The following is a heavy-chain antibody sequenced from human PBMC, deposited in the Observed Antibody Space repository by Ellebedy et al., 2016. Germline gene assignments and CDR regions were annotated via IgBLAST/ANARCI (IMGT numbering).Heavy chain of an antibody. CDR3: ARGVRRVHYYYGMDV. V-gene: IGHV3-7*01. CDR2: IKQDGSEK. D-gene: IGHD3-10*01. CDR1: GFTFSSYW. Sequence: GGSLRLSCAASGFTFSSYWMSWVRQAPGKGLEWVANIKQDGSEKYYVDSVKGRFTISRDNAKNSLYLQMNSLRAEDTAVYYCARGVRRVHYYYGMDVWGQGTTVTVSS. J-gene: IGHJ6*02.